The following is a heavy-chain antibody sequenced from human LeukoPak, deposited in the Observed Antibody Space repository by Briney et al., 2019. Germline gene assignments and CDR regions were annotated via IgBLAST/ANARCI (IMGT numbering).Heavy chain of an antibody. CDR2: ITASSGST. D-gene: IGHD2-15*01. V-gene: IGHV3-23*01. J-gene: IGHJ4*02. CDR3: AKDLLILPSKGMAVDY. Sequence: AGGSLRLSCAASGLTFSTYAMSWVRQAPGKGLEWVSSITASSGSTYYADSVKGRFTISRDNSKNTLYLQMNSLRAEDTAVYYCAKDLLILPSKGMAVDYWGQGTLVTVSS. CDR1: GLTFSTYA.